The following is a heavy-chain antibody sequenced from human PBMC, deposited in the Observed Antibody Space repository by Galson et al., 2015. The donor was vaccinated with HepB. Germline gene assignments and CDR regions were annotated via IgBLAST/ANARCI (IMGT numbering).Heavy chain of an antibody. Sequence: SLRLSCAVSGFIFSSFAMTWVRQAPGKGLEWVSVISGSGGSTNYADSVRGRFTISRDNSKNTLYLQMNSLRAEDTAVYYCAKAPRWAMVRGLESLYYGLDVWGQGTTVTVSS. J-gene: IGHJ6*02. D-gene: IGHD3-10*01. CDR2: ISGSGGST. CDR3: AKAPRWAMVRGLESLYYGLDV. V-gene: IGHV3-23*01. CDR1: GFIFSSFA.